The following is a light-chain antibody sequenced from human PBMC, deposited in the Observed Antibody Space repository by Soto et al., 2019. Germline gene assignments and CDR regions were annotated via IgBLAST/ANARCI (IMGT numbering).Light chain of an antibody. CDR2: LEDSGIY. J-gene: IGLJ2*01. CDR1: SGHSSYI. Sequence: QAVLTQSSSASASLGSSVKLTCTLSSGHSSYIIAWHQQQPGKAPRYLMKLEDSGIYNKGSGVPDRFSGSSSGADRYLTISNLQSEDEADYYCETWDSNTRVFGGGTKLTVL. CDR3: ETWDSNTRV. V-gene: IGLV4-60*03.